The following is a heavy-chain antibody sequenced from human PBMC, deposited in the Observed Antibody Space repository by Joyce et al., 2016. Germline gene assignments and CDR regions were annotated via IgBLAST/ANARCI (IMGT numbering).Heavy chain of an antibody. D-gene: IGHD6-13*01. CDR3: ATGIAAAGPNNY. CDR1: GHTLITYG. CDR2: ISRYNANT. V-gene: IGHV1-18*01. J-gene: IGHJ4*02. Sequence: QVQLVQSGDEVKKPGSSVKVSCRASGHTLITYGINWVRQAPGQGLEWMGWISRYNANTNYAQKLQGRLTMTTDRSTSTTYMELRSLRSDDTAVYYCATGIAAAGPNNYWGQGALVTVSS.